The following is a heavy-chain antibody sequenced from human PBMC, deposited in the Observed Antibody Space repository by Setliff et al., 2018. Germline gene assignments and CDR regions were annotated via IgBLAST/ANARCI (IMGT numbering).Heavy chain of an antibody. CDR3: ARDAPKVVDKFDR. V-gene: IGHV1-18*01. CDR2: ISPYNGDT. J-gene: IGHJ3*01. D-gene: IGHD3-22*01. Sequence: ASVKVSCKAFGYTFTKYGIDWVRQAPGQGLEWLGWISPYNGDTDYVYNVRDRITMTKDTSTGTAYMELRSLTSDDSAVYYCARDAPKVVDKFDRWGQGTKVTVSS. CDR1: GYTFTKYG.